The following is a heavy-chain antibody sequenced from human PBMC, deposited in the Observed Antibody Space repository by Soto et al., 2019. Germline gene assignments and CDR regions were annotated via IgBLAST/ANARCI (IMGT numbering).Heavy chain of an antibody. CDR3: ARRVIAAAGKGWFDP. Sequence: SETLSLTCTFSVVSISSYYWSCIRHPPGKGLEWIGYIYYSGSTNYNPSLKSRVTISVDTSKNQFSLKLSSVTAADTAVYYCARRVIAAAGKGWFDPWGQGTLVTVSS. J-gene: IGHJ5*02. CDR1: VVSISSYY. D-gene: IGHD6-13*01. V-gene: IGHV4-59*01. CDR2: IYYSGST.